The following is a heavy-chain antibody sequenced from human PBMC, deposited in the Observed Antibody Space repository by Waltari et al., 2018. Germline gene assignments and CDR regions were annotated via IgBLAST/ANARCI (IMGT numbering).Heavy chain of an antibody. Sequence: QVQLVQSGAEVKKPGASVKVSCKASGYTFTGYYMHWVRQAPGQGLEWMGRINPNSGGTNYAQKFQGRVTMTRDTSISTAYMELSRLRSDDTAVYYCARDLNRYFDSYGMDVWGQGTTVTVSS. CDR1: GYTFTGYY. D-gene: IGHD3-9*01. CDR3: ARDLNRYFDSYGMDV. J-gene: IGHJ6*02. V-gene: IGHV1-2*06. CDR2: INPNSGGT.